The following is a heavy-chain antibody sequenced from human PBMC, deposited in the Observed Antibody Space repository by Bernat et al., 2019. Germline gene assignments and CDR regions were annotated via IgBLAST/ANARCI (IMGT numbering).Heavy chain of an antibody. CDR3: ARDPGAYYYYMDV. J-gene: IGHJ6*03. Sequence: EVQLVESGGGLVQPGGSLRLSCAASGFTFSSYWMHWVRQAPGKGLVWVSRINSDGSSTSYADAVKGRFTISRDNAKNTLYLQMNSLRAEDTAVYYCARDPGAYYYYMDVWGEGTTVTVSS. CDR1: GFTFSSYW. D-gene: IGHD4/OR15-4a*01. CDR2: INSDGSST. V-gene: IGHV3-74*01.